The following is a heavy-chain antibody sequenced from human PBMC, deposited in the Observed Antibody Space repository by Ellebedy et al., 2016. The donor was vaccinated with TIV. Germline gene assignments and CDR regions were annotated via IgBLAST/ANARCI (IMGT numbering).Heavy chain of an antibody. CDR2: ISYDGSSK. D-gene: IGHD2-2*01. CDR3: AKVRSYCGSTTCLTPHGLDV. CDR1: GFTFNNYA. J-gene: IGHJ6*02. Sequence: PGGSLRLSCAASGFTFNNYAMHWVRQAPGKGLEWVAVISYDGSSKYHADSVKGRFTISRDNSKNTLYLQMNSLRAEDTDVYYCAKVRSYCGSTTCLTPHGLDVWGQGTTVTVSS. V-gene: IGHV3-30-3*01.